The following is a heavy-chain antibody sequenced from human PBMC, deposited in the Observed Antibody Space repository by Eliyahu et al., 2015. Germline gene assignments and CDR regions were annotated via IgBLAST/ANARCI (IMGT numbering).Heavy chain of an antibody. Sequence: QVQLQQWGAGLLKPSETLXLTCAVYGGSFSGYYXSWIRQPPGKGLEWIGEINHSGSTNYNPSLKSRVTISVDTSKNQFSLKLSSVTAADTAVYYCARVAQGYSYDARGYYMDVWGKGTTVTVSS. V-gene: IGHV4-34*01. CDR1: GGSFSGYY. CDR3: ARVAQGYSYDARGYYMDV. D-gene: IGHD5-18*01. CDR2: INHSGST. J-gene: IGHJ6*03.